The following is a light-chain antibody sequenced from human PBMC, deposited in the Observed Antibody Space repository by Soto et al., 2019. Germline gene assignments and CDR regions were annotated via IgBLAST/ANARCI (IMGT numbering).Light chain of an antibody. CDR3: AAWDDSLNVWV. CDR1: SSNIGSNT. CDR2: SNN. Sequence: QLVLTQPPSASGTPGQRVTISCSGSSSNIGSNTVNWYQQLPGTAPKLLIYSNNQRPSGGPDRFSGSKSGTSASLSISGLQSEDEADYYCAAWDDSLNVWVFGGGTKLTVL. V-gene: IGLV1-44*01. J-gene: IGLJ3*02.